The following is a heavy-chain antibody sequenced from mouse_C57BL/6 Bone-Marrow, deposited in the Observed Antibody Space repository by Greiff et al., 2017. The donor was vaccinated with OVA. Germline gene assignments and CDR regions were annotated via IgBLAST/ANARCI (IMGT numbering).Heavy chain of an antibody. CDR3: AREIYYGSSLHFDY. J-gene: IGHJ2*01. D-gene: IGHD1-1*01. CDR2: IYPRSGNT. Sequence: VQLQQSGAELARPGASVKLSCKASGYTFTSYGISWVKQRTGQGLEWIGEIYPRSGNTYYNEKFKGKATLTADKSSSTAYMELRSLTSEDSAVYFCAREIYYGSSLHFDYWGQGTTLTVSS. CDR1: GYTFTSYG. V-gene: IGHV1-81*01.